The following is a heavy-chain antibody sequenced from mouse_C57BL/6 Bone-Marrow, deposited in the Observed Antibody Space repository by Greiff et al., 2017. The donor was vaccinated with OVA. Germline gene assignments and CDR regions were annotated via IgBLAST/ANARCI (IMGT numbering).Heavy chain of an antibody. CDR3: ARRPLHYGSSLGYFDV. J-gene: IGHJ1*03. CDR2: IDPSDSET. V-gene: IGHV1-61*01. D-gene: IGHD1-1*01. CDR1: GYTFTSYW. Sequence: QVQLQQPGAELVKPGASVKMSCKASGYTFTSYWITWVKQRPGQGLEWIGNIDPSDSETHYNQKFKDKATLTVDKSSSTAYMQLSSLTSEDSAVYYCARRPLHYGSSLGYFDVWGTGTTVTVSS.